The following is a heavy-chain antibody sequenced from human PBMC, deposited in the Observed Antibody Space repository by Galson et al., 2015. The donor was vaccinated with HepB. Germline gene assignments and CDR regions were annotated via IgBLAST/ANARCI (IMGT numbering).Heavy chain of an antibody. CDR2: ISTYNGNT. J-gene: IGHJ4*02. Sequence: SVKVSCKASGYTFSSYGFSWVRQAPGQGLEWMGWISTYNGNTNYPQKIQGRITMTTDTSTSTACMELRSLGPDDTAVYFCARVKLLEFGKLSTPGYLDYWGQGTLVTVSS. V-gene: IGHV1-18*04. CDR3: ARVKLLEFGKLSTPGYLDY. CDR1: GYTFSSYG. D-gene: IGHD3-10*01.